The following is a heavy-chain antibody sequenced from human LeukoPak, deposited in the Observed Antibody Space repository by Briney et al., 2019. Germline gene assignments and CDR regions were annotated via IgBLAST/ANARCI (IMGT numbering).Heavy chain of an antibody. Sequence: GGSLRLSCAASGFSLRAYDLIWVRQAPAKALDWVSIINGGGDIMMYEDSVKGRFTISRDNSKNTFYLQMNSLRVEDTAVYYCAMRDRGYGLDIWGQGTMVTVSS. J-gene: IGHJ3*02. D-gene: IGHD3-10*01. CDR2: INGGGDIM. CDR3: AMRDRGYGLDI. V-gene: IGHV3-23*01. CDR1: GFSLRAYD.